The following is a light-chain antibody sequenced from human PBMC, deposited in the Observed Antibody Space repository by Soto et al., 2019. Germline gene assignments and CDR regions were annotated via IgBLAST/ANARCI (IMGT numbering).Light chain of an antibody. Sequence: QSVLTHAASVSWSPGHSITISCTGTSSDVGTYNYVSWYQQHPDKAPKLIIYEVNNRPSGVSNRFSGSKSGNTASLTISGLQAEDEADYYCTSYTGSSTHYVFGTGTKVTVL. J-gene: IGLJ1*01. CDR3: TSYTGSSTHYV. CDR2: EVN. V-gene: IGLV2-14*01. CDR1: SSDVGTYNY.